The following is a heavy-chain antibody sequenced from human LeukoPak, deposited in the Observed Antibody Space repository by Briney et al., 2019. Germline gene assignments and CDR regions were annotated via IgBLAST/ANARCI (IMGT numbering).Heavy chain of an antibody. CDR2: IFYDGDTK. CDR3: ARDPRGPTGYDHSGRDSFDY. D-gene: IGHD3-22*01. CDR1: GFTFSNYA. V-gene: IGHV3-30*04. Sequence: GGSLRLSCGASGFTFSNYAMHWVRQVPGKGLEWVAVIFYDGDTKYYADSVKGRFTISRDNSKNTLYLHMTRLSPEDTAVYNCARDPRGPTGYDHSGRDSFDYWGPGTLVTVSS. J-gene: IGHJ4*02.